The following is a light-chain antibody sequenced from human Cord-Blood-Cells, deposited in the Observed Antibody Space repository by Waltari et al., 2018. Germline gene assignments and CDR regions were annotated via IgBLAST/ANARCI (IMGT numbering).Light chain of an antibody. V-gene: IGLV2-14*01. Sequence: QSALTQPASVSGSPGQSLTISCTGTSSDVGGYNYVSWYQQHQGKAPKLMIYEVSNRPSGVSNRFSGSKSGNTASLTSSGLQAEDEADYYCSSYTSSSTVVFGGGTKLTVL. J-gene: IGLJ2*01. CDR2: EVS. CDR1: SSDVGGYNY. CDR3: SSYTSSSTVV.